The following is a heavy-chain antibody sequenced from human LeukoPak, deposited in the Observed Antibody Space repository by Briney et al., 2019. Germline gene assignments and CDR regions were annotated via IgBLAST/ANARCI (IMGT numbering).Heavy chain of an antibody. CDR1: GVSFSNNSAS. J-gene: IGHJ3*01. Sequence: SQTLSLTCVISGVSFSNNSASWNWIRQSPSRGLEWLGRTYYRSRWYKDYAVSVKSRITINPDTSKNQFSLQLNSVTPEDTAVYYCARDHLGVWFGELARAFDVWGQGTMVTVSS. D-gene: IGHD3-10*01. CDR3: ARDHLGVWFGELARAFDV. V-gene: IGHV6-1*01. CDR2: TYYRSRWYK.